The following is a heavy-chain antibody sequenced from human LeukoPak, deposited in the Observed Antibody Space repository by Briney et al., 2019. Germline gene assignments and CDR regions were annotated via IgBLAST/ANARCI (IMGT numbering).Heavy chain of an antibody. Sequence: ASVKVSCKASGYTFTAYYMHWVRQAPGQGLEWMGWINPNSGGTNYAQKLQGRVTMTRDTSITTAYMELSRLRSDDTAIYYCASGRAYGDPIDAFDIWGQGTMVTVSS. CDR2: INPNSGGT. J-gene: IGHJ3*02. V-gene: IGHV1-2*02. D-gene: IGHD4-17*01. CDR1: GYTFTAYY. CDR3: ASGRAYGDPIDAFDI.